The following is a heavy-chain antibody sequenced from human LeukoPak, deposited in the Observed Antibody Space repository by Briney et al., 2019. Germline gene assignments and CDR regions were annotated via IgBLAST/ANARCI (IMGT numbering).Heavy chain of an antibody. CDR3: ARDFHGPIAVAADY. Sequence: PGGSLRLSCAASGFTFSSYWMNWVRQAPGKGLVWVSRIASDGSSTTYADSVKGRFSISRDNAKNTLYLQMNSLRAEDTAVYYCARDFHGPIAVAADYWGQGTLVTVSS. V-gene: IGHV3-74*01. CDR1: GFTFSSYW. D-gene: IGHD6-19*01. CDR2: IASDGSST. J-gene: IGHJ4*02.